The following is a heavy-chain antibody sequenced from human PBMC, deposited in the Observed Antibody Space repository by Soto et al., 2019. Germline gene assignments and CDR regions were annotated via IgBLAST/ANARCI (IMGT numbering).Heavy chain of an antibody. D-gene: IGHD1-26*01. V-gene: IGHV3-23*01. CDR1: GFTFSSHA. J-gene: IGHJ6*02. Sequence: EVQLLESGGGLVQPGGSLRLSCAASGFTFSSHAMSWVRQAPGKGLEWVSAISGSGGSTYYADSVKGRFTISRDNSKNTLYLQMNRLRAEDTAVYYCASVGATHYYYYGMDVWGQGTTVTVSS. CDR3: ASVGATHYYYYGMDV. CDR2: ISGSGGST.